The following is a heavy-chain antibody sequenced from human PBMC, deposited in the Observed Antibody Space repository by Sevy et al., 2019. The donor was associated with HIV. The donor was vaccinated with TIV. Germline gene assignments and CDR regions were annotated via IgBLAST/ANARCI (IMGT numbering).Heavy chain of an antibody. J-gene: IGHJ6*02. Sequence: SQTLSLTCAISGDSVSSNSAAWNWIRQSPSRGLEWLGRTYCRSKWYNDYAVSVKSRITINPDTSKNQFSLQLNSVTPEDTAVYYCARGDYFGSGISNYYYYGMDVWGQGTTVTVSS. CDR3: ARGDYFGSGISNYYYYGMDV. CDR1: GDSVSSNSAA. D-gene: IGHD3-10*01. CDR2: TYCRSKWYN. V-gene: IGHV6-1*01.